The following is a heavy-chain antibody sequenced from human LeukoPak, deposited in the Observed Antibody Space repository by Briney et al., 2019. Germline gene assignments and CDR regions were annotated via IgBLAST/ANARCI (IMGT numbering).Heavy chain of an antibody. V-gene: IGHV3-30*18. Sequence: GGSLRLSCVVSGFTFSSYGMHWVRQAPGKGLEWVAVISYDGSNKYYADSVKGRFTISRDNSKNTLYLQMNSLRAEDTAVYYCAKVGSVGGYNFIPPYGPEYYFDYWGQGTLVTVSS. D-gene: IGHD5-24*01. CDR3: AKVGSVGGYNFIPPYGPEYYFDY. CDR1: GFTFSSYG. CDR2: ISYDGSNK. J-gene: IGHJ4*02.